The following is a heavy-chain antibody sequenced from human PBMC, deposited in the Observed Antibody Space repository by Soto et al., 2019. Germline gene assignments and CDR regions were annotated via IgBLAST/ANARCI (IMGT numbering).Heavy chain of an antibody. V-gene: IGHV4-39*01. CDR3: STFSSGFYGMDV. CDR2: IFYTGGT. CDR1: GGSISSSSYY. J-gene: IGHJ6*02. D-gene: IGHD3-22*01. Sequence: SETLSLTCTVSGGSISSSSYYWAWIRQPPGKGLEWIGSIFYTGGTYYNPSLKSRITMSADMSKNQFSLNLSSVTAADAAVYYCSTFSSGFYGMDVWGQGTTVTVSS.